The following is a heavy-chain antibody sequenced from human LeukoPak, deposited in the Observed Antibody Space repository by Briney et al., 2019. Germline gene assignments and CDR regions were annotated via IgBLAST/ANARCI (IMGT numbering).Heavy chain of an antibody. V-gene: IGHV3-21*01. CDR2: ISSSSSYI. D-gene: IGHD6-19*01. CDR1: GFTFSSYS. CDR3: ARGIAVAGSPYFDY. Sequence: GGSLRLSCAASGFTFSSYSMNWVRQAPGKGLEWVSTISSSSSYIYYADSVKGRFTITRDNAKNSLYLQMNSLRAEDTAVYYCARGIAVAGSPYFDYWGQGTLVTVSS. J-gene: IGHJ4*02.